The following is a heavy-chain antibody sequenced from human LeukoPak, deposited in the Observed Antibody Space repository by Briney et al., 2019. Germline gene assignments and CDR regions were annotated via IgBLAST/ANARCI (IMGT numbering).Heavy chain of an antibody. J-gene: IGHJ5*02. D-gene: IGHD6-19*01. CDR2: TYYMSKWYN. Sequence: SQTLSLTCAISGDTVSSNSVAWNWIRQSPSRGLEWLGRTYYMSKWYNDYAVSVRSRITINPDTSKNQFSLQLNSVTPEDTAVYYCARGGGTHSSGWENWFDPWGQGTLVTVSS. CDR1: GDTVSSNSVA. CDR3: ARGGGTHSSGWENWFDP. V-gene: IGHV6-1*01.